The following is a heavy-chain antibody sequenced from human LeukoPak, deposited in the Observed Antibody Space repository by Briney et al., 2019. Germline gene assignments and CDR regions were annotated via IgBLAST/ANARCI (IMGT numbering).Heavy chain of an antibody. D-gene: IGHD6-19*01. CDR2: INQDGSEK. J-gene: IGHJ4*02. CDR3: AARSGQQSFDY. V-gene: IGHV3-7*01. CDR1: GFTFTTYW. Sequence: GGSLRLSCAASGFTFTTYWMGWVRQAPGKGLEWVANINQDGSEKYYVDSVKGRFTISRDNAKNSLYLQMNSLRAEDAAVYYCAARSGQQSFDYWGQGTLVTVSS.